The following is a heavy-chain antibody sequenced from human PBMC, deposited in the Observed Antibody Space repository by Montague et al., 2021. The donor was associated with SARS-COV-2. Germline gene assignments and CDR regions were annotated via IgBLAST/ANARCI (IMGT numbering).Heavy chain of an antibody. V-gene: IGHV4-39*01. D-gene: IGHD6-19*01. CDR1: GDSITSDSYY. Sequence: SETLSLTCTVSGDSITSDSYYWAWIRQPPGKGLEWIGNIYSSGSTYYHPSLKSRLIMSVDTSKNQLSLRLSSVTAADTAVYYCATQEDPSGWIPGPFDFWGQGTQVTVSS. J-gene: IGHJ4*02. CDR2: IYSSGST. CDR3: ATQEDPSGWIPGPFDF.